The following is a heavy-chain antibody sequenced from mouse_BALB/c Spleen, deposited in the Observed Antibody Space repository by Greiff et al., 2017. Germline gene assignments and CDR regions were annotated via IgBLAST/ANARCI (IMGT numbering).Heavy chain of an antibody. D-gene: IGHD1-1*01. J-gene: IGHJ3*01. CDR3: TRDYYGSSWFAY. V-gene: IGHV6-6*02. CDR2: IRLKTNNYAT. CDR1: GFTFSNYW. Sequence: EVQLQESGGGLVQPGGSMKLSCVASGFTFSNYWMNWVRQTPEKGLDWVADIRLKTNNYATHYAESVKGRFTISRDDSKSSVYLQMNNLRAEDTGIYYCTRDYYGSSWFAYWGQGTLVTVSA.